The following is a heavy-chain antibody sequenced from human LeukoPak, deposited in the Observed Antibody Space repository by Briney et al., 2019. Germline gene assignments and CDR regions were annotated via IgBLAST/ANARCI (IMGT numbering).Heavy chain of an antibody. J-gene: IGHJ4*02. V-gene: IGHV3-23*01. D-gene: IGHD5-24*01. CDR1: GFTFTSYS. CDR2: SGTNT. CDR3: AGDKWLDY. Sequence: PGGSLRLSCAASGFTFTSYSMIWVRQAPGKGLEWVSTSGTNTYYADSVKGRFTISRDNSKNTLFLQMNSLRAEDTAVYHCAGDKWLDYWGQGTLVTVSS.